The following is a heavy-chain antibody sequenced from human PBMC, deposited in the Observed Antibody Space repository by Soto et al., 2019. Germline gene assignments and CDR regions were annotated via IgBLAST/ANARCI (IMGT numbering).Heavy chain of an antibody. D-gene: IGHD1-7*01. J-gene: IGHJ6*03. CDR2: IIPILGIA. CDR1: GGTFSSYT. V-gene: IGHV1-69*04. Sequence: ASVKVSCKASGGTFSSYTISWVRQAPGQGLEWMGRIIPILGIANYAQKFQGRVTITADKSTSTAYMELSSLRSEDTAVYYCARDGELRHYYYYMDVWGKGTTVTVSS. CDR3: ARDGELRHYYYYMDV.